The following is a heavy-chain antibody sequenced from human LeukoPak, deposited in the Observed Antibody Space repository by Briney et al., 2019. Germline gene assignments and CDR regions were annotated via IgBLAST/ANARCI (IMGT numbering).Heavy chain of an antibody. D-gene: IGHD5-18*01. CDR3: AREVPDIAMVTFAFDI. CDR2: TYYRSKWYN. Sequence: SQTLSLTCAISGDSVSSNSAAWNWIRQSPSRGLEWLGRTYYRSKWYNDYAVSVKSRITINPDTSKNQFSLQLNSVTPEDTAAYYCAREVPDIAMVTFAFDIWGQGTMVTVSS. CDR1: GDSVSSNSAA. J-gene: IGHJ3*02. V-gene: IGHV6-1*01.